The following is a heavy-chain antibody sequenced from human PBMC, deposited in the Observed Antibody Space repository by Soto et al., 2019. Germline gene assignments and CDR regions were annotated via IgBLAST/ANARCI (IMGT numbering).Heavy chain of an antibody. D-gene: IGHD4-17*01. J-gene: IGHJ4*02. Sequence: GGSLRLSCAASGFTFSSYSMNWVRQAPGKGLEWVSSISSSSSYIYYADSVKGRFTISRDNAKNSLYLQMNSLRAEDTAVYYCARSPAKLKHDYGDYQPFDYWGQGTLVTVSS. CDR2: ISSSSSYI. V-gene: IGHV3-21*01. CDR3: ARSPAKLKHDYGDYQPFDY. CDR1: GFTFSSYS.